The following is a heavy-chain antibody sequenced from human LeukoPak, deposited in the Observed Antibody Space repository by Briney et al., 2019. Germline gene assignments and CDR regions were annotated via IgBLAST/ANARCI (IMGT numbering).Heavy chain of an antibody. D-gene: IGHD1-26*01. CDR3: ACQSGSYFLNWYDP. CDR1: GGSISGSNYY. V-gene: IGHV4-39*07. CDR2: IYYSGST. Sequence: SETLSLTCTVSGGSISGSNYYWGWIRQPPGKGLEWIGSIYYSGSTYYNPSLKSRVTISVDTFKNQFSLKLSSVTAADTAVYYCACQSGSYFLNWYDPWGQGTLVTVSS. J-gene: IGHJ5*02.